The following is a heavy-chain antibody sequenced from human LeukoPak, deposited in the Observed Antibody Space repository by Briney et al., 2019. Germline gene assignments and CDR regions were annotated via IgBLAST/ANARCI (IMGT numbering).Heavy chain of an antibody. V-gene: IGHV3-53*01. Sequence: PGGSLRLSCAVSGFTVSSIYMSWVRQAPGKGLEWVSFIYSDGNTYYGDSVKGRFTLSRDSSRNTLYLQMNSLTVDDTAVYYCAEDTHSSSWYDHWGQGTLVTVSS. CDR2: IYSDGNT. CDR3: AEDTHSSSWYDH. CDR1: GFTVSSIY. J-gene: IGHJ5*02. D-gene: IGHD6-19*01.